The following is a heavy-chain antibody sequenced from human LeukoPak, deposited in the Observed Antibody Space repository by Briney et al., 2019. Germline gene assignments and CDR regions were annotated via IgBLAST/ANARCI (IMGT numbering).Heavy chain of an antibody. CDR1: GFTFNRYW. D-gene: IGHD3-22*01. Sequence: GGSLRLSCAASGFTFNRYWLSWVRQAPGKGLEWVANMKHDGSEKYYVDSAKGRFTISRDNAQNSLYLQMNSLRAEDTAIYYCARGRQTYYDNSGYPFDYWGQGTLVTVSS. CDR2: MKHDGSEK. CDR3: ARGRQTYYDNSGYPFDY. J-gene: IGHJ4*02. V-gene: IGHV3-7*01.